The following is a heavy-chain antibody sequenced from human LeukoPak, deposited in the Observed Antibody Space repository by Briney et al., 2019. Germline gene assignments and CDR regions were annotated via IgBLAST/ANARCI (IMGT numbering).Heavy chain of an antibody. J-gene: IGHJ4*02. D-gene: IGHD3-10*01. CDR3: AEVESSYCRI. V-gene: IGHV3-23*01. Sequence: GGSLRLSCVAPGLTFGNYGMNWVRQAPGKGLEWVSSIGGGGYTTYYADSVRCRFTISRDNSKNSMYLQMSSLRAEDTAIYYCAEVESSYCRIWGQGTLVTVSS. CDR1: GLTFGNYG. CDR2: IGGGGYTT.